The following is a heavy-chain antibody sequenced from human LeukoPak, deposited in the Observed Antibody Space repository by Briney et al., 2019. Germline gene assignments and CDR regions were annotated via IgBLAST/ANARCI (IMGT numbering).Heavy chain of an antibody. CDR1: GFIFSTYG. Sequence: PGGSLRLSCAASGFIFSTYGLHGVRQAPAKGLEGVAVIFSDGYTKYYAASVKDRFTISRDNSKNTLYLHMNSLIPGDTGVYYCARASGPFDFWGQGTLLTVSS. CDR2: IFSDGYTK. CDR3: ARASGPFDF. D-gene: IGHD3-10*01. J-gene: IGHJ4*02. V-gene: IGHV3-33*01.